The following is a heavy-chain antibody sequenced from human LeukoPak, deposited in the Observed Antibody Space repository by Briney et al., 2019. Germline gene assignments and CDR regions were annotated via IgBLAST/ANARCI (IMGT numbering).Heavy chain of an antibody. CDR2: MNPNSGNT. CDR3: ARGLDYDFWSGYYYYYGMDV. V-gene: IGHV1-8*01. CDR1: GYTFTSYD. D-gene: IGHD3-3*01. J-gene: IGHJ6*02. Sequence: ASVKVSCKASGYTFTSYDINWVRQATGQGLEWMGWMNPNSGNTGYAQKFQGRVTMTRNTSISTAYMELSSLRSEDTAVYYCARGLDYDFWSGYYYYYGMDVWGQGTTVTVSS.